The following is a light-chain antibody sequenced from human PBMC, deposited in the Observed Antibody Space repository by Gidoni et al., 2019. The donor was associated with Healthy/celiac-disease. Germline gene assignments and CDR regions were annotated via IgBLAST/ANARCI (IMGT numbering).Light chain of an antibody. V-gene: IGLV2-14*01. J-gene: IGLJ1*01. CDR2: EVS. CDR3: SSYTSSSTLCV. Sequence: QSALTQPASLSASPRQSITISCTGTSSDVGGYNYVSWYQQHPGKAPKLMIYEVSNRPSGVSNRFSGSKSGNTASLTISGLQAEDEADYYCSSYTSSSTLCVFGTGTKVTVL. CDR1: SSDVGGYNY.